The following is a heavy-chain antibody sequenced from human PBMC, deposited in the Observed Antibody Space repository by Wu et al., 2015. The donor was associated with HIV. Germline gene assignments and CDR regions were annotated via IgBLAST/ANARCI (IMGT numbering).Heavy chain of an antibody. CDR1: GYTFTSYG. D-gene: IGHD1-26*01. V-gene: IGHV1-2*02. CDR2: INPNSGGT. Sequence: QVQLVQSGAEVKKPGASVKVSCKASGYTFTSYGISWVRQAPGQGLEWMGWINPNSGGTNYAQKFQGRVTMTRDTSISTAYMELSRLRSDDTAVYYCARDRQVVGATVFDYWGQGTLVTVSS. CDR3: ARDRQVVGATVFDY. J-gene: IGHJ4*02.